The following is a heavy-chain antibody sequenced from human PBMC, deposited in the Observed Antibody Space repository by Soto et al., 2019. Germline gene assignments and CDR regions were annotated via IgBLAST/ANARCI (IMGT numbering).Heavy chain of an antibody. CDR3: GRGEVRGHFEI. J-gene: IGHJ3*02. Sequence: SGTLSLTCTASGGTRNGHDYYWSLIRQPPRKRLEGFGYIHNIGGTCYTPSLKSRLTISLDTSKNQFSLRLYSVTADDTTLYYCGRGEVRGHFEIWRQVPMV. V-gene: IGHV4-30-4*02. CDR2: IHNIGGT. D-gene: IGHD3-10*01. CDR1: GGTRNGHDYY.